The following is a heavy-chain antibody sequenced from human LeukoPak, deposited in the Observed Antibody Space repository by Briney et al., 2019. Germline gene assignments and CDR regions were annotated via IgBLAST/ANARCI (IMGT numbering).Heavy chain of an antibody. CDR1: VCTFSSYA. CDR3: ATTGGPYCDGSGSYGGTVDY. Sequence: SVKVSCKASVCTFSSYAISWVRQAPRQGLEWMGGIIPIFGTANYAQKFQGRVTITADESTSTAYMELSSLRSEDTAVYYCATTGGPYCDGSGSYGGTVDYWGQGTLVTVSS. V-gene: IGHV1-69*13. CDR2: IIPIFGTA. J-gene: IGHJ4*02. D-gene: IGHD3-10*01.